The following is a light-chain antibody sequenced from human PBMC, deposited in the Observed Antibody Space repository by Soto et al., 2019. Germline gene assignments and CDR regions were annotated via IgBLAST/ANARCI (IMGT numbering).Light chain of an antibody. J-gene: IGLJ3*02. CDR1: SSNIGAGYD. V-gene: IGLV1-40*01. Sequence: QLVLTQPPSVSGAPGQRVTISCTGSSSNIGAGYDVHWYHQLPGTAPKLLIYSNSNRPSGVPDRFSGSKSGTSASLAITGLQAEDEADYYCQSYDSSLSGWVFGGGTKLTVL. CDR2: SNS. CDR3: QSYDSSLSGWV.